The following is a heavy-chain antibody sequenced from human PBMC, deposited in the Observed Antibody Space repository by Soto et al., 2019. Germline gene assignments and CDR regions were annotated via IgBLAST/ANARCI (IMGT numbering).Heavy chain of an antibody. CDR3: ARDHLSLVRGVMPYYFDY. J-gene: IGHJ4*02. Sequence: PGGSLRLSCAASGFIFSSYGMHWVRQAPGKGLEWVAVIWYDGSNKYYADSVKGRFTISRDNSKNTLYLQMNSLRAEDTAVYYCARDHLSLVRGVMPYYFDYWGQGTLVTVSS. CDR2: IWYDGSNK. CDR1: GFIFSSYG. V-gene: IGHV3-33*01. D-gene: IGHD3-10*01.